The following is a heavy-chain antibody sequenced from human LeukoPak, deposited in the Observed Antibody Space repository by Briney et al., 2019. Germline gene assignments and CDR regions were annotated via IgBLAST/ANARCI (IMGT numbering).Heavy chain of an antibody. D-gene: IGHD2-2*03. Sequence: ASVKVSCKASGYTFASFGITWVRQAPGQGLEWMGWINTHNGDTNYAQKLQGRVTMTTDASTSTAYMELRSLRSDDTAVYYCARDGYRLSGYFYYMDVWGKGTTVTVSS. V-gene: IGHV1-18*01. CDR3: ARDGYRLSGYFYYMDV. J-gene: IGHJ6*03. CDR1: GYTFASFG. CDR2: INTHNGDT.